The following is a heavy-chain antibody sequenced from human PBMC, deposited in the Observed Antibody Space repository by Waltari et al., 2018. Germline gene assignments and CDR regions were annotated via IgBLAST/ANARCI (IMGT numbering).Heavy chain of an antibody. Sequence: EVQLVESGGGLVQPGGSLRLSCAASGLPFRSYEMNWVRQAPGKGLGWVSYISSSGSTIYYADSVKGRFTISRDNAKNSLYLQMNSLRAEDTAVYYCARDSGNWFDPWGQGTLVTVSS. V-gene: IGHV3-48*03. D-gene: IGHD1-26*01. CDR3: ARDSGNWFDP. J-gene: IGHJ5*02. CDR1: GLPFRSYE. CDR2: ISSSGSTI.